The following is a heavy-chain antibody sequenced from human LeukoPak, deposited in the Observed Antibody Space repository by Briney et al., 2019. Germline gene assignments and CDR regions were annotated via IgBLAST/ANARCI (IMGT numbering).Heavy chain of an antibody. CDR3: ARVRTGTTSGGLDY. J-gene: IGHJ4*02. CDR2: IYHSGST. CDR1: GYSISSGYY. D-gene: IGHD1-7*01. V-gene: IGHV4-38-2*02. Sequence: PSETLSLTCTVSGYSISSGYYWGWIRQPPGKGLEWIGSIYHSGSTYYNPSLKSRVTISVDTSKNQFSLKLSSVTAADTAVYYCARVRTGTTSGGLDYWGQGTLVTVSS.